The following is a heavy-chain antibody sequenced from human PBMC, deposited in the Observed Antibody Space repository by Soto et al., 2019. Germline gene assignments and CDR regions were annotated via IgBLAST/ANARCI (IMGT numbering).Heavy chain of an antibody. D-gene: IGHD2-2*01. CDR1: GGSFSGYY. Sequence: QVQLQQWGAGLLKPSETLSLTCAVYGGSFSGYYWSWIRQPPGKGLEWIGEITHSGSTNYNPSLKSRVTISVDTSKNQFSLKLSSVTAADTAVYYWARVYCSSTSCYNWFDPWGQGTLVTVSS. CDR2: ITHSGST. CDR3: ARVYCSSTSCYNWFDP. J-gene: IGHJ5*02. V-gene: IGHV4-34*01.